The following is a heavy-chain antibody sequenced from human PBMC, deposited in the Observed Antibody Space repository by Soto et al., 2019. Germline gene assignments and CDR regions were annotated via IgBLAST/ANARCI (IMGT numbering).Heavy chain of an antibody. V-gene: IGHV3-21*01. D-gene: IGHD3-22*01. CDR2: ISGSSSSI. J-gene: IGHJ4*02. Sequence: PGGSLRLSCAASGFTFSSYAMSWVRQAPGKGLEWVSSISGSSSSIYYADSVKGRFTISRDNAKNSLYLQMNSLRAEDTAVYYCARDRRYYDSSGYYPDYWGQGTLVTVSS. CDR3: ARDRRYYDSSGYYPDY. CDR1: GFTFSSYA.